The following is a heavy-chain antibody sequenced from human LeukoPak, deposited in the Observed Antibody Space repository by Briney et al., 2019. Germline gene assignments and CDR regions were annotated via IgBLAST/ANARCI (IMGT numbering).Heavy chain of an antibody. CDR2: INPNSGGT. V-gene: IGHV1-2*06. D-gene: IGHD3-22*01. J-gene: IGHJ4*02. CDR1: GYTFTGYY. CDR3: ARVWYYYDSSGYPPAHYFDY. Sequence: ASVKVSCKASGYTFTGYYMHWVRQAPGQGLEWMGRINPNSGGTNYAQKFRGRVTMTRDTSISTAYMELSRLRSDDTAVYYCARVWYYYDSSGYPPAHYFDYWGQGTLVTVSS.